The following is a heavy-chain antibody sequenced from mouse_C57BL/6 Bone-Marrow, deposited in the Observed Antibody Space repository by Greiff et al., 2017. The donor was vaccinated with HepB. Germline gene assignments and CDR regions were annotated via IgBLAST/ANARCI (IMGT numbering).Heavy chain of an antibody. V-gene: IGHV5-6*01. Sequence: EVKVVESGGDLVKPGGSLKLSCAASGFTFSSYGMSWVRQTPDKRLEWVATISSGGSYTYYPDSVKGRFTISRDNAKNTLYLQMSSLKSEDTAMYYCARKRRYYAMDYWGQGTSVTVSS. J-gene: IGHJ4*01. CDR1: GFTFSSYG. CDR2: ISSGGSYT. CDR3: ARKRRYYAMDY.